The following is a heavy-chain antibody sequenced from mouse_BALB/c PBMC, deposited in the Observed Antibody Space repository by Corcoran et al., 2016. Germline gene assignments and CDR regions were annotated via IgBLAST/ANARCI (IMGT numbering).Heavy chain of an antibody. J-gene: IGHJ2*01. D-gene: IGHD2-14*01. CDR1: GYTFTDYY. CDR2: INPNNGGT. Sequence: EVQLQQSGPELVKHGASVKMSCKASGYTFTDYYMKWVKQSHGKRLEWIGDINPNNGGTSYNQKFKGKATLTVEKSSSTAYMQLNSMTSEDSAVYYCARWCYRYDADYWGQCTTLTVSS. V-gene: IGHV1-26*01. CDR3: ARWCYRYDADY.